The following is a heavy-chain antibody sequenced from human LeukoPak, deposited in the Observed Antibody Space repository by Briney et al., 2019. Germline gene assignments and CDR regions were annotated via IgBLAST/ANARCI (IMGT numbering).Heavy chain of an antibody. V-gene: IGHV4-59*12. Sequence: SETLSLTCTVSGSSISTYYWSWIRQPPGKGLEWIGYLFFSGSTNYNPSLKSRVAISVDTSRGQLSLHLYSATAADTTVYYCARDSDNGLDVWGPGATVTVSS. J-gene: IGHJ6*02. CDR3: ARDSDNGLDV. D-gene: IGHD1-1*01. CDR2: LFFSGST. CDR1: GSSISTYY.